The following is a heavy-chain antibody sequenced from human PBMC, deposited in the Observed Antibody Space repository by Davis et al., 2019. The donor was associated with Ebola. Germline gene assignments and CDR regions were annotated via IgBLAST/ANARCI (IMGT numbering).Heavy chain of an antibody. CDR2: ISSSSSYT. D-gene: IGHD1-7*01. Sequence: GESLKISCAASGFTFSDYYMSWIRQAPGKGLEWVSYISSSSSYTNYADSVKGRFTISRDNAKNSLYLQMNRLRAEDTAVYYCARDKGGTTPDYWGQGTLVTVSS. J-gene: IGHJ4*02. V-gene: IGHV3-11*06. CDR3: ARDKGGTTPDY. CDR1: GFTFSDYY.